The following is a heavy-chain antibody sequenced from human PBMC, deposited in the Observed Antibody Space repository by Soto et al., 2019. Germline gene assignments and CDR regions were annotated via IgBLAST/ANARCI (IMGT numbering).Heavy chain of an antibody. Sequence: QVQLVESGGGVVQPGRSLRLSCAASGFSFSTFGMHWVRQAPGKGLEWLAGMLYDGTNIHYADSVKGRFTISRDSSKNTGYLEMNNLRAEDTAVYFCAKDDGTGSWDQGTLVTVSS. D-gene: IGHD1-1*01. CDR1: GFSFSTFG. CDR3: AKDDGTGS. J-gene: IGHJ4*02. CDR2: MLYDGTNI. V-gene: IGHV3-30*18.